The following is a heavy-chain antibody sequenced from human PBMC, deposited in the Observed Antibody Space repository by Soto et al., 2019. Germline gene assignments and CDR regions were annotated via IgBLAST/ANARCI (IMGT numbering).Heavy chain of an antibody. CDR2: IYTSGST. Sequence: SETLSLTCSIYSGSLSGYYWSWIRQPAGKGLEHIGRIYTSGSTSYNPSLKSRVTMSMDTSQTQIYLNLTSVTAADTAVYYCARGGIQLSYAFDYWGQGIQVTVSS. CDR3: ARGGIQLSYAFDY. CDR1: SGSLSGYY. D-gene: IGHD5-18*01. V-gene: IGHV4-59*10. J-gene: IGHJ4*02.